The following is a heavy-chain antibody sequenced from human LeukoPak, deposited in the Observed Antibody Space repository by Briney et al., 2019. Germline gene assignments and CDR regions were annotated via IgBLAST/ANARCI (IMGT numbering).Heavy chain of an antibody. J-gene: IGHJ4*02. D-gene: IGHD3-16*01. V-gene: IGHV3-30*03. CDR1: GFTFSSYG. Sequence: GGSLRLSCAASGFTFSSYGMHWVRQAPGKGLEWVAVISYDGSNKYYADSVKGRFTISRDNSKNTLYLQMNSLRAEDTAVYYCAMSHYYDYVWGSYNGWGQGTLVTVSS. CDR3: AMSHYYDYVWGSYNG. CDR2: ISYDGSNK.